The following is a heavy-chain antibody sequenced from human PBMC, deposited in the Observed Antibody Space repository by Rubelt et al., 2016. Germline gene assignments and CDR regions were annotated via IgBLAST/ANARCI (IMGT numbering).Heavy chain of an antibody. Sequence: QVQLQESGPGLVKPSETLSLTCTVSGGSISSYYWSWIRQPPGKGLEWIGSIYYSGSTYYNPSLKRRVTMSVATSKNQLSRKRSSWTAADTAVDYCARRNGYSSGWYSIRGAFDIWGQGTMVTVSS. CDR2: IYYSGST. CDR1: GGSISSYY. J-gene: IGHJ3*02. CDR3: ARRNGYSSGWYSIRGAFDI. V-gene: IGHV4-59*04. D-gene: IGHD6-19*01.